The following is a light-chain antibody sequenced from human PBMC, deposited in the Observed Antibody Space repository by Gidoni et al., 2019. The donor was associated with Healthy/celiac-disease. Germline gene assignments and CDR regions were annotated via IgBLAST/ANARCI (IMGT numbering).Light chain of an antibody. CDR1: SSDVGGYNY. Sequence: QSALTQPASVSGSPGQSITISCTGTSSDVGGYNYVSWYPQHPGKAPKLMIYDVSNRPSGVSNRFSGSKSGNTASLTISGLQAEDEADYYCSSYTSSSTLRVFGTGTKVTVL. V-gene: IGLV2-14*03. CDR2: DVS. J-gene: IGLJ1*01. CDR3: SSYTSSSTLRV.